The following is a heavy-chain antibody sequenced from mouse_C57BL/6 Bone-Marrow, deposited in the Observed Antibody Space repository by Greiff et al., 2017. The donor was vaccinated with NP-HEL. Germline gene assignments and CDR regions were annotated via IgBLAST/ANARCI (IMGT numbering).Heavy chain of an antibody. Sequence: VKLVESGAELARPGASVKLSCKASGYTFTSYGISWVKQRTGQGLEWIGEIYPRSGNTYYNEKFQGKATLTADTSSSTAYMELRSLTSEDSAVYFCARRGSSGPGVAYWGQGTLVTVSA. V-gene: IGHV1-81*01. CDR3: ARRGSSGPGVAY. D-gene: IGHD3-2*02. CDR1: GYTFTSYG. J-gene: IGHJ3*01. CDR2: IYPRSGNT.